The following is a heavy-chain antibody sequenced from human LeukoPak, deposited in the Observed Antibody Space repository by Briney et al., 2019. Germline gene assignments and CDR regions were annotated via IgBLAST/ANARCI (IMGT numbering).Heavy chain of an antibody. Sequence: PSETLSLTCTVSNGSISSYYWSWIRQPPGKGLEWIGYTYYSGSTNYNPSLKRPVTISVDTSKNQFSPKLSSVTAADTAAYYCARTGYCSSTSCYTASRPYYYYYMDVWGKGTTVTVSS. CDR3: ARTGYCSSTSCYTASRPYYYYYMDV. D-gene: IGHD2-2*02. J-gene: IGHJ6*03. V-gene: IGHV4-59*01. CDR2: TYYSGST. CDR1: NGSISSYY.